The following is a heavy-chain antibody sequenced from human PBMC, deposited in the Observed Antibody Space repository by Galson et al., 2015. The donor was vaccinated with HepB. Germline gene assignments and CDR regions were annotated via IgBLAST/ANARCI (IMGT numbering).Heavy chain of an antibody. CDR1: GGSISNSAYF. J-gene: IGHJ4*02. CDR3: ARLFAGSFDF. Sequence: ETLSLTCTVSGGSISNSAYFWGWIRQPPGKGLEWIGTVYYSGSTYYNPSLKSRLTISVDSSRNHFSLKLSSATAADTAVYYCARLFAGSFDFWGQGTLVTVSS. V-gene: IGHV4-39*01. D-gene: IGHD6-13*01. CDR2: VYYSGST.